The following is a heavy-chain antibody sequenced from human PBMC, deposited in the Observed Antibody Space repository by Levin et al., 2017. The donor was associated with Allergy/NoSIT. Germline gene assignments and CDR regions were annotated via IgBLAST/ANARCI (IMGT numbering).Heavy chain of an antibody. Sequence: ETLSLTCAASGFTFSSYAMSWVRQAPGKGLEWVSAISGSGGSTYYADSVKGRFTISRDNAKNTLYLQMNSLRAEDTAVYYCAKDIGLVVYAYFDYWGQGTLVTVSS. D-gene: IGHD2-8*02. V-gene: IGHV3-23*01. CDR2: ISGSGGST. CDR1: GFTFSSYA. J-gene: IGHJ4*02. CDR3: AKDIGLVVYAYFDY.